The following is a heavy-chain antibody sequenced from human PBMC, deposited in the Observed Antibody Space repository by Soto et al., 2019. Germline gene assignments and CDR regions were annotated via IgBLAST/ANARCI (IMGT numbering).Heavy chain of an antibody. V-gene: IGHV1-69*06. D-gene: IGHD3-3*01. CDR1: GGTFSSYA. J-gene: IGHJ6*02. CDR3: ARDWGTYYDFWSGSAMDV. CDR2: IIPIFGTA. Sequence: GASVKVSCKASGGTFSSYAISWVRQAPGQGLEWMGGIIPIFGTANYAQKFQGRVTITADKSTSTAYMELSSLRSEDTAVYYCARDWGTYYDFWSGSAMDVWGQGITVTVSS.